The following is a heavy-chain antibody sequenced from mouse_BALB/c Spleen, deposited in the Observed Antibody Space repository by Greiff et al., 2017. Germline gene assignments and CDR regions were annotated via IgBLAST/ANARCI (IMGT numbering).Heavy chain of an antibody. J-gene: IGHJ2*01. CDR3: ARDRYDNY. CDR2: IDPSDSYT. Sequence: QVQLQQPGAELVKPGASVKLSCKASGYTFTSYWMHWVKQRPGQGLEWIGEIDPSDSYTNYNQKFKGKATLTVDKSSSTAYMQLSSLTSEDSAVYYCARDRYDNYWGQGTTLTVSS. CDR1: GYTFTSYW. V-gene: IGHV1-69*02. D-gene: IGHD2-14*01.